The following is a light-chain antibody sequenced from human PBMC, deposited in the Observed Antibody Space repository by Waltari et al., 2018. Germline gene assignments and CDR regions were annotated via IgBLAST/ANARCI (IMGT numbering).Light chain of an antibody. V-gene: IGKV3-20*01. CDR3: QHYLRLPVT. CDR2: GAS. Sequence: EIVLTQSPGTLSLSLGERATLSCRASQSGSRALAWYQQKPGQAPRRLIYGASTRATGIPDRFSGSGSGTDFSLTISRLEPDDFAVYYCQHYLRLPVTFGQGTTVEI. CDR1: QSGSRA. J-gene: IGKJ1*01.